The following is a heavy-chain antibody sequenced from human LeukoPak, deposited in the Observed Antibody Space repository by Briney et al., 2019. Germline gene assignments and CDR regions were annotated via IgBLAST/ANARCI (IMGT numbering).Heavy chain of an antibody. CDR3: ARDRYGSGTAFDY. D-gene: IGHD3-10*01. CDR2: IYHSGST. V-gene: IGHV4-4*02. J-gene: IGHJ4*02. CDR1: GSSISSSNW. Sequence: SGTLSLTCAVSGSSISSSNWWSWVRQPPGKGLEWIGEIYHSGSTNYNPSLKSRVTISVDKSKNQFSLKLSSVTAADTAVYYCARDRYGSGTAFDYWGQGTLATVSS.